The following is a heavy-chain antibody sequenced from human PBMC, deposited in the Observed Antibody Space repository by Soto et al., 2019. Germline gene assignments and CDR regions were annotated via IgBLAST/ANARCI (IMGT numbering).Heavy chain of an antibody. V-gene: IGHV4-30-2*06. CDR2: IYHSWST. J-gene: IGHJ5*02. CDR3: VRESVASGPNYFDT. D-gene: IGHD6-6*01. CDR1: GGTITIGRSS. Sequence: SEPLSLTGSVSGGTITIGRSSWNWIRQSPGKGLEWIAYIYHSWSTYCNPSLESRVTISVDRSENQFSLKLTSVTAADTAAYYCVRESVASGPNYFDTWGPGTLVTVSS.